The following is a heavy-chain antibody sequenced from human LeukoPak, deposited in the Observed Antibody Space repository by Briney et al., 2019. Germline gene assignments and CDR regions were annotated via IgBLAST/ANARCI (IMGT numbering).Heavy chain of an antibody. Sequence: GGSLRLSCAASGFTFSSYSMNWVRQAPGKGLEWVSSISSSSSYIYYADSVKGRFTISRDNAKNSLYLQMNSLRAGDTAVYYCARPFLSYEATDYWGQGTLVTVSS. J-gene: IGHJ4*02. CDR2: ISSSSSYI. CDR1: GFTFSSYS. CDR3: ARPFLSYEATDY. D-gene: IGHD2/OR15-2a*01. V-gene: IGHV3-21*01.